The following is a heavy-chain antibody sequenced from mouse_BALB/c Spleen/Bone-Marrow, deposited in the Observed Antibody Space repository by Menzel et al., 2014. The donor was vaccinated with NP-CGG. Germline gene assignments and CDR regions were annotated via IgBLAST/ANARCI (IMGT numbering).Heavy chain of an antibody. CDR1: GYTFTSYW. CDR2: INPSTGYT. D-gene: IGHD1-1*01. J-gene: IGHJ2*01. V-gene: IGHV1-7*01. CDR3: TRGIAAVVAADFDY. Sequence: QVQLQQSGAELAKPGASVKMSCEASGYTFTSYWMHWVKQRPGQGLEWIGYINPSTGYTNYNQRFKDKATLTADKSSSTAYMQLRSLTSEDSAIYYCTRGIAAVVAADFDYWGQGTTLTVSS.